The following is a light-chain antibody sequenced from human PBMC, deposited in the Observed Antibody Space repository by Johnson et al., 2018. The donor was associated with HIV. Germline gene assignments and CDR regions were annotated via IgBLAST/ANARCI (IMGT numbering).Light chain of an antibody. J-gene: IGLJ1*01. CDR1: ISNIESYF. V-gene: IGLV1-51*02. CDR3: GIWDASLSPLYV. Sequence: QSVLTQPLSVSAAPGQRVNISCSGNISNIESYFVSWYQQLPGAAPTLLIYEDNKRPSGIPDRFSGSKSGATATLGITGLQTGDEADYYCGIWDASLSPLYVFGSGTTFTVL. CDR2: EDN.